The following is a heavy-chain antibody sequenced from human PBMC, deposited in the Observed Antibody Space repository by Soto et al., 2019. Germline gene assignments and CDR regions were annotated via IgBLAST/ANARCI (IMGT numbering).Heavy chain of an antibody. V-gene: IGHV3-33*03. D-gene: IGHD2-15*01. Sequence: PGGSLRLSCATSGFSLNDFGIYWVRQAPGKGLEWVSHLWYDGNRKNYADSVKGRFTVSRDSSKNTVYLHMDSLRVEDTAVYYCAKENTPPYFDSWGQGALVTVSS. CDR2: LWYDGNRK. CDR3: AKENTPPYFDS. J-gene: IGHJ4*02. CDR1: GFSLNDFG.